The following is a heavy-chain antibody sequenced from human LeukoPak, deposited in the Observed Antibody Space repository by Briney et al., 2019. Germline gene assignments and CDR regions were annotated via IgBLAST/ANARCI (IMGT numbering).Heavy chain of an antibody. CDR1: GFTFDDYV. Sequence: PGGSLRLSCAASGFTFDDYVMHWVRQAPGKGLEWVSLISGDGGSTYYADSVKGRFTISRDNSKNSLYLQMNSLGTEDTALYYCAKDTPYLEFFDYWGQGTLVTVSS. CDR3: AKDTPYLEFFDY. J-gene: IGHJ4*02. V-gene: IGHV3-43*02. CDR2: ISGDGGST. D-gene: IGHD1-1*01.